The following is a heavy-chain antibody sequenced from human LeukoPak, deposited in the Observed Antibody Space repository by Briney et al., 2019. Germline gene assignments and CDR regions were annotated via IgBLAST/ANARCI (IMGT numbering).Heavy chain of an antibody. V-gene: IGHV3-66*02. Sequence: GGSLRLSCAASGFTVSSNYMSWVRQAPGKGLEWVSVIYSGGSTYYADSVKGRFTISKDNSKNTLYLQMNSLRAEDTAVYYCARDGYYYDSSGYYYYLDHWGQGTLVTVSS. CDR1: GFTVSSNY. D-gene: IGHD3-22*01. CDR2: IYSGGST. CDR3: ARDGYYYDSSGYYYYLDH. J-gene: IGHJ4*02.